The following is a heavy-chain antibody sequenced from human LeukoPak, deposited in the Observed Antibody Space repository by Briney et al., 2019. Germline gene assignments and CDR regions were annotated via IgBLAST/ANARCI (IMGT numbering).Heavy chain of an antibody. V-gene: IGHV5-51*01. CDR1: GYSLTSYW. CDR3: ATVRGYGGNSDYYYGMDV. J-gene: IGHJ6*02. D-gene: IGHD4-23*01. Sequence: GESLKISCKGSGYSLTSYWIGWVCQMPGKGLEWMGIIYPGDSDTRYSPSFQGQVTISADKSISTAYLQWSSLKASDTAMYYCATVRGYGGNSDYYYGMDVWGQGTTVTVSS. CDR2: IYPGDSDT.